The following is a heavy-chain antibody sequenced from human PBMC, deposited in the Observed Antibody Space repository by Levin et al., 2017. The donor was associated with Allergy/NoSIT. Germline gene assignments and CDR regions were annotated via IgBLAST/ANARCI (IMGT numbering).Heavy chain of an antibody. Sequence: GESLKISCAASGFTFSSYWMHWVRQAPGKGLVWVSRINSDGSSTYYADSVKGRFTISRDNAKNTLYLQMDSLRAEDTAVYYCASELGKGYWGQGTLVTVSS. V-gene: IGHV3-74*01. CDR3: ASELGKGY. CDR1: GFTFSSYW. CDR2: INSDGSST. D-gene: IGHD7-27*01. J-gene: IGHJ4*02.